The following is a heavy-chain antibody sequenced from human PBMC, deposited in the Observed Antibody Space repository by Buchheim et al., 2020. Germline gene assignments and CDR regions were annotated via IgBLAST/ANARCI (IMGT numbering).Heavy chain of an antibody. CDR3: ARDPSGRGMDV. Sequence: EVQLVESGGGLVQPGGSLRLSCAASGFTFSSYDMQWIRQVTGKGLEWVSAVGMAGDTHYSASVRGRFTISRENAQNSLYLQMNNLRAGDTAVYYCARDPSGRGMDVWGQGTT. J-gene: IGHJ6*02. CDR2: VGMAGDT. V-gene: IGHV3-13*04. CDR1: GFTFSSYD.